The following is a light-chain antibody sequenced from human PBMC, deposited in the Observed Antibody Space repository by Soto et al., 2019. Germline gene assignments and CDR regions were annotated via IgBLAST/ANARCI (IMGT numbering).Light chain of an antibody. CDR3: QQLNTYLIT. Sequence: DIQMTQSPSTLSASVGDRVTITCRVSQGISGYLAWYPQTPGKVPKVMIYSTSTLQSGVPSRFSGSASGTDFTRTISSLQPEDVATYDCQQLNTYLITFGQGTRLEIK. CDR2: STS. J-gene: IGKJ5*01. V-gene: IGKV1-9*01. CDR1: QGISGY.